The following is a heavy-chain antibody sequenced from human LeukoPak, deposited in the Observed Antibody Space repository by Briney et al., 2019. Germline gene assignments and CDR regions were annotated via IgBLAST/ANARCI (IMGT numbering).Heavy chain of an antibody. CDR3: ARAAALDYDYVWGSYRPNWFDP. J-gene: IGHJ5*02. V-gene: IGHV4-59*07. D-gene: IGHD3-16*02. Sequence: SDTLSLTCTVSGGSISGYYWSWIRQSPGKRLEWIGYIYYTGSTNYNPSLKSRVTISVDTPKNQFSLKLSSVTAADTAVYYCARAAALDYDYVWGSYRPNWFDPWGQGTLVTVSS. CDR1: GGSISGYY. CDR2: IYYTGST.